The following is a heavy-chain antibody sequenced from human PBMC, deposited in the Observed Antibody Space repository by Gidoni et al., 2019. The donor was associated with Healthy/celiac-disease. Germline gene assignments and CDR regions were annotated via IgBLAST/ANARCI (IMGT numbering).Heavy chain of an antibody. CDR2: ISYDGSNI. V-gene: IGHV3-30*18. J-gene: IGHJ1*01. D-gene: IGHD2-15*01. CDR1: GLTFSSYG. CDR3: AKGPLPSKVLLSAEYFQH. Sequence: QVQLVESGRGVGRPRRSLRLSCAASGLTFSSYGRHCVRQAPGTGLAWVAVISYDGSNISYADSVKGLFTISRANSKNTLYLQMTSLRAEDTAVYYCAKGPLPSKVLLSAEYFQHWGQGTLVTVSS.